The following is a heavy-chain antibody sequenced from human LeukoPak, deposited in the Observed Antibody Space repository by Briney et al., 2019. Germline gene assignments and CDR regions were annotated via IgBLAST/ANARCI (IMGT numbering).Heavy chain of an antibody. V-gene: IGHV3-30*18. CDR3: AKEGAAGEYYYYGLDV. CDR2: ISYDGSQT. J-gene: IGHJ6*02. Sequence: GGSLRLSCAASGFIFSDYGMHWVRQGPGKGLQWVALISYDGSQTQYTDSMKVRFTISRDNSKNTLFLQMNSLRVEDTAVYYCAKEGAAGEYYYYGLDVWGQGTTVTVSS. CDR1: GFIFSDYG. D-gene: IGHD3-10*01.